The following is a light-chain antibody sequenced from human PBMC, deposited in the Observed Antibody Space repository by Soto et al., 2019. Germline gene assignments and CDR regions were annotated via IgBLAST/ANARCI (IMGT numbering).Light chain of an antibody. J-gene: IGKJ1*01. V-gene: IGKV1-5*01. CDR2: DVS. CDR3: QQYNSYWT. CDR1: QSISSW. Sequence: DIQMTQSPFTLSASVGDRVTITCRASQSISSWLAWYQQKPGKAPKLLISDVSSLESGVPSRFSGSGSGTEFTLTISSLQPDDFATYYCQQYNSYWTFGQGTKVDI.